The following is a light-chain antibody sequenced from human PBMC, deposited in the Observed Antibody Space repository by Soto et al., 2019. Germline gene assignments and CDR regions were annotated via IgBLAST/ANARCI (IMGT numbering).Light chain of an antibody. CDR3: QQYGSSPWT. CDR2: GAS. J-gene: IGKJ1*01. CDR1: QSVSSSY. V-gene: IGKV3-20*01. Sequence: EIVLTQSPGTLSLSPGEGATLSCRASQSVSSSYLAWYQQKPGQAPRLLIYGASSRATAIPDRFSGSGSGTDFTLTISRLEPEDFAVYYCQQYGSSPWTFGQGTKVELK.